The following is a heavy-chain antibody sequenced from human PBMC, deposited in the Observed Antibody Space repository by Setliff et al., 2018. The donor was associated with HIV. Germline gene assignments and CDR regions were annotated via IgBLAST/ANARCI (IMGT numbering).Heavy chain of an antibody. CDR1: GDSVNDRSYF. J-gene: IGHJ2*01. Sequence: KPSETLSLTCTVSGDSVNDRSYFWGWIRQPPGKGLEWIGTFYYNGDSRYNPSLKSRVTISVDTSKNQFSLNLNSVTAADTAVYYCARRVLMVYDHFDLWGRGTLVTVPQ. V-gene: IGHV4-39*01. CDR3: ARRVLMVYDHFDL. CDR2: FYYNGDS. D-gene: IGHD2-8*01.